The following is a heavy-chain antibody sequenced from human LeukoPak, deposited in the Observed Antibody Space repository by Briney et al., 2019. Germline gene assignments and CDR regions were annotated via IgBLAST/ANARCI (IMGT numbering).Heavy chain of an antibody. CDR1: GYTFTGYY. CDR3: ARGSDDFWSGYSPSY. J-gene: IGHJ4*02. D-gene: IGHD3-3*01. Sequence: ASVKVSCKASGYTFTGYYMHSVRQAPGQGLEWMGWINPNSGGTNYAQKFQGRVTMTRDTSIRTAYMELSRLRSDDTAVYYCARGSDDFWSGYSPSYWGQGTLVTVSS. CDR2: INPNSGGT. V-gene: IGHV1-2*02.